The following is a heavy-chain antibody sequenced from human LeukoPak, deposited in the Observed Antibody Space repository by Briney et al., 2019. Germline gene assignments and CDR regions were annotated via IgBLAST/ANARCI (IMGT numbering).Heavy chain of an antibody. CDR3: ATDFYRGHQFDY. J-gene: IGHJ4*02. CDR2: INPNSRGT. D-gene: IGHD2/OR15-2a*01. CDR1: GYSFTDYY. Sequence: ASVKVSCKASGYSFTDYYMHWVRQAPGQGLEWMGWINPNSRGTNYAQKFQGRVTMTEDTSTDTAYMELSSLTSEDTAVYYCATDFYRGHQFDYWGQGTLVTVSS. V-gene: IGHV1-2*02.